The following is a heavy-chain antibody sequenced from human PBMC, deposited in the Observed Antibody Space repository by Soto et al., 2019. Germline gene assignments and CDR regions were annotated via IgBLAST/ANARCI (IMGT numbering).Heavy chain of an antibody. CDR2: ISGSGGST. J-gene: IGHJ3*02. V-gene: IGHV3-23*01. CDR3: AKDAGYCSGGSCLVGAFDI. Sequence: RRLSCAASGFTFSSYAMSWVRQAPGKGLEWVSAISGSGGSTYYADSVKGRFTISRDNSKNTLYLQMNSLRAEDTAVYYCAKDAGYCSGGSCLVGAFDIWGQGTMVTVSS. CDR1: GFTFSSYA. D-gene: IGHD2-15*01.